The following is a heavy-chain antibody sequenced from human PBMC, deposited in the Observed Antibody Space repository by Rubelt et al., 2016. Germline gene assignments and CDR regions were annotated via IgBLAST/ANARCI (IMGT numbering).Heavy chain of an antibody. CDR2: ISGSGDTT. Sequence: GKWLEWVSGISGSGDTTYYADSVRGRFTLSRDNSKNTLYLQMNSLRDDDTAIYYCAKAPWSPDPWGQGTLVTVSS. CDR3: AKAPWSPDP. V-gene: IGHV3-23*01. D-gene: IGHD2-8*02. J-gene: IGHJ5*02.